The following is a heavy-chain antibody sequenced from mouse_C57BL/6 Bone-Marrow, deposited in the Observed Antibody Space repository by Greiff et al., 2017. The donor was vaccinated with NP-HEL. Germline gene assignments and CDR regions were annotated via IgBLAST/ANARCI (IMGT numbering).Heavy chain of an antibody. CDR3: TRENDYDGGYFDY. Sequence: EVMLVESGEGLVKPGGSLKLSCAASGFTFSSYAMSWVRQTPEKRLEWVAYISSGGDYIYYADTVKGRFTISRDNARNTLYLQMSSLKSEDTAMYYCTRENDYDGGYFDYRGQGTTLTVSS. CDR1: GFTFSSYA. J-gene: IGHJ2*01. CDR2: ISSGGDYI. V-gene: IGHV5-9-1*02. D-gene: IGHD2-4*01.